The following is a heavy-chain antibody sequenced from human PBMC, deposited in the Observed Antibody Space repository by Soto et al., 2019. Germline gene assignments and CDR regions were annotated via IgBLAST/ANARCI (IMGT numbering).Heavy chain of an antibody. V-gene: IGHV3-30*18. J-gene: IGHJ4*02. CDR2: ISYDGSNK. CDR3: AKEVYSSAFDY. CDR1: GFTFSSYG. Sequence: ESGGGVVQPGRSLRLSCAASGFTFSSYGMHWVRQAPGKGLEWVAVISYDGSNKYYADSVKGRFTISRDNSKNTLYLQMNSLRAEDTAVYYCAKEVYSSAFDYWGQGTLVTVSS. D-gene: IGHD6-25*01.